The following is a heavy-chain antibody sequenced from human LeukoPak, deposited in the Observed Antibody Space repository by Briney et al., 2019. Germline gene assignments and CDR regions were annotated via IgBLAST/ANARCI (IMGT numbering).Heavy chain of an antibody. CDR3: AKQEGWELGDYYFDY. V-gene: IGHV3-23*01. Sequence: GSLRLSCVASGFRFGDFAMSWVRLAPGKGLEWVSSISGSGDGTYYADSVKGRFTISRDNSRNTIYLQTNSLRAEDTALYYCAKQEGWELGDYYFDYWGQGTLVTVSS. CDR1: GFRFGDFA. CDR2: ISGSGDGT. J-gene: IGHJ4*02. D-gene: IGHD1-26*01.